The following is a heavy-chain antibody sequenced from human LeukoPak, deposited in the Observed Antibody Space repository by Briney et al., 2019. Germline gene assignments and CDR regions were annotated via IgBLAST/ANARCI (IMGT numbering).Heavy chain of an antibody. J-gene: IGHJ6*02. CDR3: AKAPTGYYYYGMDV. D-gene: IGHD6-13*01. CDR2: ISGSGGST. V-gene: IGHV3-23*01. CDR1: GFTFSSYA. Sequence: GGSLRLSRAASGFTFSSYAMSWVRQAPGKGLEWVSAISGSGGSTYYADSVKGRFTISRDNSKNTLYLQMNSLRAEDTAVYYCAKAPTGYYYYGMDVWGQGTTVTVSS.